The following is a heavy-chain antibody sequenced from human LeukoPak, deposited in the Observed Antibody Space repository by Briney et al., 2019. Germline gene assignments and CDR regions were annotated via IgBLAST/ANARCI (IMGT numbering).Heavy chain of an antibody. Sequence: GGSLRLSCAASGFTFSSYSMNWVRQAPGKGLEWVSYISSSSSTIYYADSVKGRFTISRDNAKNSLYLQMNSLRAEDTAVYYCARDYLALLGGAPYDAFDIWGQGTMVTVSS. CDR2: ISSSSSTI. V-gene: IGHV3-48*01. CDR3: ARDYLALLGGAPYDAFDI. J-gene: IGHJ3*02. CDR1: GFTFSSYS. D-gene: IGHD1-26*01.